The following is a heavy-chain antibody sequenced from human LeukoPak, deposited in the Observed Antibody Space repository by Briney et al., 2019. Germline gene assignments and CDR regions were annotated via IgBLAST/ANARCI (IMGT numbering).Heavy chain of an antibody. Sequence: GGSLRLSCAASGFTFSSYSMNWVRQAPGKGLEWVSYISSSSSTIYYADSVKGRFTISRDNAKNSLYLQMNSLRAEDTAVYYCARDYLALLGGAPYDAFDIWGQGTMVTVSS. CDR2: ISSSSSTI. V-gene: IGHV3-48*01. CDR3: ARDYLALLGGAPYDAFDI. J-gene: IGHJ3*02. CDR1: GFTFSSYS. D-gene: IGHD1-26*01.